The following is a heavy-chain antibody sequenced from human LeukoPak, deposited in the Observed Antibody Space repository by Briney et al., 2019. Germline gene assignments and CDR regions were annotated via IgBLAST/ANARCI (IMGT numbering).Heavy chain of an antibody. J-gene: IGHJ4*02. Sequence: GGSLRLSCAASGFTFSSYSMNWVRQAPGKGLEWVSSISSSSSYIYYADSVKGRFTISRDNAKNSLYLQMNSLRAEDTAVYYCARAPTRGSGNYLGYYFDYWGQGTLVTVSS. V-gene: IGHV3-21*01. CDR3: ARAPTRGSGNYLGYYFDY. D-gene: IGHD3-10*01. CDR1: GFTFSSYS. CDR2: ISSSSSYI.